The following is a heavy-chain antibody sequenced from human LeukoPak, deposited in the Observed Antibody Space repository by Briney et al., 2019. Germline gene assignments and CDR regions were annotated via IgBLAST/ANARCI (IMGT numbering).Heavy chain of an antibody. D-gene: IGHD2-2*01. CDR3: ARESQDIVVVPAAIWNAFDI. V-gene: IGHV4-34*01. CDR1: GGSFSGYY. CDR2: INHSGST. J-gene: IGHJ3*02. Sequence: PSETLSLTCAVYGGSFSGYYWSWIRQPPGKGLEWIGEINHSGSTNYNPSLKSRVTISVDTSKNQFSLKLSSVTAADTAVYYCARESQDIVVVPAAIWNAFDIWGQGTMVTVSS.